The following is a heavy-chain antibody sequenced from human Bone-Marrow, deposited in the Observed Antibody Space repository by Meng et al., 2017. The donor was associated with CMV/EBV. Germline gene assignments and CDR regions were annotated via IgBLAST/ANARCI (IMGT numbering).Heavy chain of an antibody. CDR1: GYAFTGYY. J-gene: IGHJ4*02. V-gene: IGHV1-2*02. Sequence: RVPSVAEVNKPGASVKVSCKASGYAFTGYYMHWGRQAPGQGLEWMGWINSNSGGTNYAQKFQGRVTMTRDTSISTAYMELSRLRSDDTAVYYCARDKAVRTPFDYWGQGTLVTVSS. CDR2: INSNSGGT. D-gene: IGHD3-10*01. CDR3: ARDKAVRTPFDY.